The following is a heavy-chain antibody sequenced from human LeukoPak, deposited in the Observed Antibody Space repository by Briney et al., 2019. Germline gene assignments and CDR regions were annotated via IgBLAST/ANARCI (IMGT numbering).Heavy chain of an antibody. Sequence: ASVKVSCKASGYTFTSYYMHWVRQAPGQGLEWMGIINPSGGSTTYAQKFQGRVTMTSDTSTRTVYLELSSLRSEDTAVYYCARDDSSGPQVYWGQGTLVIFSS. CDR2: INPSGGST. D-gene: IGHD3-22*01. CDR1: GYTFTSYY. CDR3: ARDDSSGPQVY. V-gene: IGHV1-46*01. J-gene: IGHJ4*02.